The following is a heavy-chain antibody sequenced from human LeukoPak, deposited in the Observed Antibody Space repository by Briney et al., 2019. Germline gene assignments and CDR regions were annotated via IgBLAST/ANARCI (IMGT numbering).Heavy chain of an antibody. Sequence: ASVKVSCKASGYTFTSYGISWVRQAPGQGLEWMGWISAYNGNTNYAQKLQGRVTMTTDTSTSTAYMELRSLRSDDTAVYYCARHRMVRGDYSYYFDYWGQGTWSPSPQ. CDR1: GYTFTSYG. D-gene: IGHD3-10*01. J-gene: IGHJ4*02. V-gene: IGHV1-18*04. CDR3: ARHRMVRGDYSYYFDY. CDR2: ISAYNGNT.